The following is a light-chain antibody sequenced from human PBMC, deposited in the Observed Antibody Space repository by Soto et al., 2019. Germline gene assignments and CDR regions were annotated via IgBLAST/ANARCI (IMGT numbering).Light chain of an antibody. Sequence: QLVLTQSPSASASLGASVKLTCTLSSGHSSYAIAWHQQQPEKGPRYLMKLNSDGSHSKGDGIPDRFSGSSSGAERYLTISSLKSEDEADYYCQTWDTGIMVFGRGTKLTVL. CDR3: QTWDTGIMV. J-gene: IGLJ3*02. V-gene: IGLV4-69*01. CDR1: SGHSSYA. CDR2: LNSDGSH.